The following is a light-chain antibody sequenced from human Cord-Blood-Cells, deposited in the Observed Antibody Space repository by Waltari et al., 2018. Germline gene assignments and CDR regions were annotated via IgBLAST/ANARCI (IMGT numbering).Light chain of an antibody. V-gene: IGLV2-14*01. CDR3: SSYTSSSTRV. CDR1: SADAGGSNH. Sequence: QSALTQPASVSGSALQPTTISRTRTSADAGGSNHLCWYQQHPGKAPKLMIYEVSNRPSGVSNRFSGSKSGNTASLTISGLQAEDEADYYCSSYTSSSTRVFGGGTKLTVL. J-gene: IGLJ3*02. CDR2: EVS.